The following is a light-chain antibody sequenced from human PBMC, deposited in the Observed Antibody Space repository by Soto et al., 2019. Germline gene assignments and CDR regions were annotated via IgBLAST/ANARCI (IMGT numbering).Light chain of an antibody. CDR1: QSISNY. J-gene: IGKJ1*01. CDR3: QQSYSTPWT. Sequence: DIQMTQSPSSLSASVGDRFTITCRASQSISNYLNWYQQKPGKAPKLLIYAASSLQSGVPSRFSGSGSGTDLTLTISSLQPEDFATYYCQQSYSTPWTFGQGTKVDIK. V-gene: IGKV1-39*01. CDR2: AAS.